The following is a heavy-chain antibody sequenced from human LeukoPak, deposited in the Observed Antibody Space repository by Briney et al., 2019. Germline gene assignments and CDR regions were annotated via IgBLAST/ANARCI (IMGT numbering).Heavy chain of an antibody. J-gene: IGHJ3*02. D-gene: IGHD3-22*01. Sequence: SETLSLTCTVSRGSISSYYWSWIRQPPGKGLEWIGYTYYSGSTYYKPSLKSRVTISVDTSKNQFSLKLSSVAAADTAVYYCARLPATRYDGYYYDSSGYYHDAFDIWGQGTMVTVSS. V-gene: IGHV4-59*06. CDR2: TYYSGST. CDR1: RGSISSYY. CDR3: ARLPATRYDGYYYDSSGYYHDAFDI.